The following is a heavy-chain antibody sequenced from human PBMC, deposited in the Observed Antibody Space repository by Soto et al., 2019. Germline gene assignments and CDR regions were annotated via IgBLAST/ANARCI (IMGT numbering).Heavy chain of an antibody. CDR2: ISYDGSNK. CDR1: GFTFSSYG. CDR3: ANAWFGELYGMDV. J-gene: IGHJ6*02. Sequence: QVQLVESGGGVVQPGRSLRLSCAASGFTFSSYGMHWVRQAPGKGLEWVAVISYDGSNKYYADSVKGRFTISRDNSKNTLYLQMNSLRAGDTAVYYCANAWFGELYGMDVWGQGTTVTVSS. V-gene: IGHV3-30*18. D-gene: IGHD3-10*01.